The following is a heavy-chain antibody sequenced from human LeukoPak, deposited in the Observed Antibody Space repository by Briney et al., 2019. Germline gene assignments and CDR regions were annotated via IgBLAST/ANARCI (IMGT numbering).Heavy chain of an antibody. CDR1: GYTFNSYD. CDR2: MNPNSGNT. Sequence: ASVKVSCKASGYTFNSYDINWVRQAPGQGLEWMGWMNPNSGNTGYAQKFQGRVTITRNTSISTAYMELSSLRSEDTAVYYCARALSGSYRFYYFDYWGQGTLVTVSS. J-gene: IGHJ4*02. V-gene: IGHV1-8*03. D-gene: IGHD1-26*01. CDR3: ARALSGSYRFYYFDY.